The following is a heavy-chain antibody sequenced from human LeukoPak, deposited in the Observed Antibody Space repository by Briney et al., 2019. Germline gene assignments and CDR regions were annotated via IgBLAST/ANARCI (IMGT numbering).Heavy chain of an antibody. D-gene: IGHD2-2*01. CDR3: ARDAIPAATPYYYYGMDV. CDR1: GGSISSGGYY. J-gene: IGHJ6*04. V-gene: IGHV4-31*03. Sequence: SQTLSLTCTVSGGSISSGGYYWSWIRQHPGTGLEWIGYIYYSGSTYYNPSLKSRVTISVDTSKNQFSLKLSSVTAADTAVYYCARDAIPAATPYYYYGMDVWGKGTTVTVSS. CDR2: IYYSGST.